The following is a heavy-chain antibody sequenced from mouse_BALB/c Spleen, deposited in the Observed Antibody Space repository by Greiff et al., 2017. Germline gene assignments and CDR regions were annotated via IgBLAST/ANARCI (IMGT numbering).Heavy chain of an antibody. CDR1: GFTFSSFG. CDR2: ISSGSSTI. D-gene: IGHD4-1*01. V-gene: IGHV5-17*02. CDR3: ARPSNWESAWFAD. Sequence: EVLLVESGGGLVQPGGSRKLSCAASGFTFSSFGMHWVRQAPETGLEWVAYISSGSSTIYYADTVKGRFTISRYNPKNTLFLQMTSLSSEATAMYYCARPSNWESAWFADWGQGTLVTVAA. J-gene: IGHJ3*01.